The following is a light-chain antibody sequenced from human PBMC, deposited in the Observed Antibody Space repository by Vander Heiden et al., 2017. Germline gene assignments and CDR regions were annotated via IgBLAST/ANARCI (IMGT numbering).Light chain of an antibody. CDR2: AAS. CDR1: QSISSY. CDR3: QQSDSTPPIT. Sequence: DIQMTQSPSSLSASVGDRVTITCRASQSISSYLNWYQQKPGKAPKLLIYAASSLQSGVPARFSGSGYGTDFTLTISSRQPEDFATYYCQQSDSTPPITFGQGTQVEIK. J-gene: IGKJ5*01. V-gene: IGKV1-39*01.